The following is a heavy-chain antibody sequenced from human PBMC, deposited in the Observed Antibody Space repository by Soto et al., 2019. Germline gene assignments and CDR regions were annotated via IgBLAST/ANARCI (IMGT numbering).Heavy chain of an antibody. CDR1: GGSISNYY. CDR2: IDYSGST. J-gene: IGHJ6*02. CDR3: ASGGRYYYSGMDV. D-gene: IGHD1-26*01. Sequence: SETLSLTCTVSGGSISNYYWTWIRQPPGKGLEWIGYIDYSGSTNRNPSVKSRVTISLDTSKNQFSLKMTSVTAADTAVYYCASGGRYYYSGMDVWGQGTTVTVSS. V-gene: IGHV4-59*01.